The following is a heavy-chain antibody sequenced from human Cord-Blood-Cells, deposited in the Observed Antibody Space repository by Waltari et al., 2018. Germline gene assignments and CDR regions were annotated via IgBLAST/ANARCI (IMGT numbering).Heavy chain of an antibody. J-gene: IGHJ5*02. CDR1: GGSFSGYY. Sequence: QVQLQQWGAGLLKPSETLSLTCAVYGGSFSGYYWSWIRQPPGKGLEWIGEINHSGSPNYNPSLKSRVTISVDTSKNQFSLKLSSVTAADTAVYYCARSATNNWFDPWGQGTLVTVSS. D-gene: IGHD5-12*01. CDR3: ARSATNNWFDP. V-gene: IGHV4-34*01. CDR2: INHSGSP.